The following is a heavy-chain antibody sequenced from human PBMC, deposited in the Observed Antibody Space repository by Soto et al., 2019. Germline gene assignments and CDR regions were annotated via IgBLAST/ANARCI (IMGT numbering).Heavy chain of an antibody. V-gene: IGHV3-7*01. CDR1: EFTFSSYW. D-gene: IGHD4-17*01. CDR3: ARARDYGDPGDLDY. CDR2: IKQDGTEK. J-gene: IGHJ4*02. Sequence: EVQLVESGGGLVQPGGSLRLSCADSEFTFSSYWMTWVRQAPGKGLEWVANIKQDGTEKYYVDSVKGRFTISRDNTKNSLYLQMNTLRAEDTAVYYCARARDYGDPGDLDYWGRGALVTVSS.